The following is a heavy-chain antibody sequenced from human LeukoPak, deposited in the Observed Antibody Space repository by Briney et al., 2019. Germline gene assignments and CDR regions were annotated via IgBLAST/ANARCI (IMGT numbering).Heavy chain of an antibody. CDR1: GFTFSSYS. D-gene: IGHD6-19*01. V-gene: IGHV3-21*01. Sequence: GGSLRLSCAASGFTFSSYSMNWVRQAPGKGLEWVSSISSSSSYIYYADSVKGRFTISRDNAKNSLYLQMNSLRAEDTAVYYCARDVGAVAGRDYYYYMDVWGKGTTVTVSS. J-gene: IGHJ6*03. CDR3: ARDVGAVAGRDYYYYMDV. CDR2: ISSSSSYI.